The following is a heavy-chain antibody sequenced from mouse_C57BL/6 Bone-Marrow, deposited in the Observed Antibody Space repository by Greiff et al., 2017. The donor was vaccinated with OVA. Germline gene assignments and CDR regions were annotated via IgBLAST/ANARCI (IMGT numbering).Heavy chain of an antibody. V-gene: IGHV1-55*01. D-gene: IGHD2-4*01. J-gene: IGHJ3*01. Sequence: QVQLQPPGAELVKPGASVKMSCKASGYTFTSYWLTWVKQRPGQGLEWIGDIYPGSGSTRYNEKFKSKATMPVDTSTSTAYMQFSSLTSEDSAVYYCARGGIWIDYDYDERFAYWGQGTLVTVSA. CDR3: ARGGIWIDYDYDERFAY. CDR1: GYTFTSYW. CDR2: IYPGSGST.